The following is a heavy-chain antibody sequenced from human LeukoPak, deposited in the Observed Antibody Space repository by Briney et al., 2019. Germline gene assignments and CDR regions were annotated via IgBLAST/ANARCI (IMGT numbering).Heavy chain of an antibody. Sequence: GGSLRLPCAASGFTFSSYWMHWVRQAPGKGLVWVSRINGDGSSTSYADSVKGRFTISRDNAKNTLYLQMNSLRAEDTAVYYCARGYSSSYRIDYWGQGTLVTVSS. V-gene: IGHV3-74*01. J-gene: IGHJ4*02. CDR1: GFTFSSYW. CDR2: INGDGSST. D-gene: IGHD6-6*01. CDR3: ARGYSSSYRIDY.